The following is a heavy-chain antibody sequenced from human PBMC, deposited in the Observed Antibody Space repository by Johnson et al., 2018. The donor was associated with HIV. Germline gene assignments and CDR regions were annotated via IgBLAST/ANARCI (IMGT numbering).Heavy chain of an antibody. D-gene: IGHD2-2*01. V-gene: IGHV3-23*04. CDR3: AKDLHGYQLRDDAFDI. Sequence: VQLVESGGGLVQPGGSLRLSCAASGFTFSSYAMSWVRQAPVTGLEWVSAISGSGGSTYYADSVKGRFTISRDNSKNTLYLQMNSLRAEDTAVYYCAKDLHGYQLRDDAFDIWGQGTMVTVSS. CDR1: GFTFSSYA. CDR2: ISGSGGST. J-gene: IGHJ3*02.